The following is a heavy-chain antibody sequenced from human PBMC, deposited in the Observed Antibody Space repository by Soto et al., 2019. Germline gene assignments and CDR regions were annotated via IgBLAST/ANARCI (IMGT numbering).Heavy chain of an antibody. Sequence: GVLRLSCAASGFTFSSYGMHWVRQAPGKGLEWVAVISYDGSNKYYADSVKGRFTISRDNSKNTLYLQMNSLRAEDTAVYYCAKDGSTNYYYYYGMDVWGQGTTVTVSS. V-gene: IGHV3-30*18. CDR2: ISYDGSNK. CDR1: GFTFSSYG. J-gene: IGHJ6*02. CDR3: AKDGSTNYYYYYGMDV.